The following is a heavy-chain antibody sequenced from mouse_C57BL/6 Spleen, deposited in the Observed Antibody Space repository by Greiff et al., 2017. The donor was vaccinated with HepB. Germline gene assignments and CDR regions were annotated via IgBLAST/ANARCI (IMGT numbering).Heavy chain of an antibody. V-gene: IGHV1-18*01. CDR2: INPNNGGT. CDR1: GYTFTDYN. CDR3: ARVYDGFSYAMDY. Sequence: VQLQQSGPELVKPGASVKIPCKASGYTFTDYNMDWVKQSHGKSLEWIGDINPNNGGTIYNQKFKGKATLTVDKSSSTAYMELRSLTSEDTAVYYCARVYDGFSYAMDYWGQGTSVTVSS. J-gene: IGHJ4*01. D-gene: IGHD2-3*01.